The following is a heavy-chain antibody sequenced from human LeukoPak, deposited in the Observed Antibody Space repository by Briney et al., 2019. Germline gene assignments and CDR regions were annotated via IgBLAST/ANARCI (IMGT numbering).Heavy chain of an antibody. CDR1: GFTFSSYS. CDR3: ARDTRVGGTMDFDY. D-gene: IGHD1-26*01. Sequence: GGSLRLSCAASGFTFSSYSMHWVRQAPGKGLEWVSYISSSSSAMLYADSVKGRFTISRGNAKNSLYLQMNSLRDEDTAVYYCARDTRVGGTMDFDYWGQGTLVTVSS. V-gene: IGHV3-48*02. CDR2: ISSSSSAM. J-gene: IGHJ4*02.